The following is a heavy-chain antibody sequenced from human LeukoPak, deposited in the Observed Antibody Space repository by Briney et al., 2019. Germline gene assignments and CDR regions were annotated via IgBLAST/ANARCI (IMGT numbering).Heavy chain of an antibody. CDR2: IRYDGSNK. D-gene: IGHD5-12*01. CDR1: GFTFSSYG. V-gene: IGHV3-30*02. J-gene: IGHJ6*02. Sequence: PGGSLRLSCAASGFTFSSYGMHWVRQAPGKGLEWVAFIRYDGSNKYYADSVKGRFTISRDNSKNTLYLQMNSLGAEDTAVYYCAKDASGDGSYYYYDMDVWGQGTTVTVSS. CDR3: AKDASGDGSYYYYDMDV.